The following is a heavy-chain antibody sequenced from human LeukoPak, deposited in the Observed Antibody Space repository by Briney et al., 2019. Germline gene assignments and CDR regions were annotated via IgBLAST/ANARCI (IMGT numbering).Heavy chain of an antibody. CDR1: GFTFSSYA. CDR3: AKGRGTAVTSAANY. J-gene: IGHJ4*02. CDR2: ISGSGDNT. Sequence: GGSLRLSCAASGFTFSSYAMSWVRQAPGKGLEWVSSISGSGDNTYYAGSVKDRFSIPRDNSKTTVSLQMNGLRAEDTAVYYCAKGRGTAVTSAANYWGQGTLVTVSS. V-gene: IGHV3-23*01. D-gene: IGHD4-17*01.